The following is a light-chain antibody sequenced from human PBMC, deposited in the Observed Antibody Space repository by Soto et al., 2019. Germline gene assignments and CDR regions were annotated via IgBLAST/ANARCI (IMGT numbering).Light chain of an antibody. J-gene: IGKJ1*01. CDR1: QSISSY. Sequence: QMTKSPSSMSASVGDRVTITCRASQSISSYLNCYQQKPGKAPKLLIYAASSLQSGVPSRFSSSGSGTDFTLTISSLQPEDFATYYCQQCYSSLWTFGQGNKVESK. V-gene: IGKV1-39*01. CDR2: AAS. CDR3: QQCYSSLWT.